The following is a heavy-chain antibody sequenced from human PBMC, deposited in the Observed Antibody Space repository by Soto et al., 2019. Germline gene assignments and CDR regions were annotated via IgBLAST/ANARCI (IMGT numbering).Heavy chain of an antibody. CDR2: ISGSGGST. CDR3: AKYGPSYDDVWGSYRQTYDNWFDP. D-gene: IGHD3-16*02. Sequence: EVQLLESGGGLVQPGGSLRLSCAASGFTFSSYAMSWVRQAPGKGLEWVSAISGSGGSTYYADSVKGRFTISRDNSKNTLYLQMNSLRAEDTAVDYCAKYGPSYDDVWGSYRQTYDNWFDPWGQGTLVTVSS. V-gene: IGHV3-23*01. J-gene: IGHJ5*02. CDR1: GFTFSSYA.